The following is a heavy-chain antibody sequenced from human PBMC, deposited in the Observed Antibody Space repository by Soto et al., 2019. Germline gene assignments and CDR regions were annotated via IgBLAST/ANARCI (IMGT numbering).Heavy chain of an antibody. CDR3: ARGRYDILTGYYIDMDV. Sequence: ASVKVSCQASGYTFTCYGISWVRQAPGQGLEWMGWISAYNGNTNYAQKLQGRVTMTTDTSTSTAYMELRSLRSDDTAVYYCARGRYDILTGYYIDMDVWGQGTTVTVSS. V-gene: IGHV1-18*01. J-gene: IGHJ6*02. CDR1: GYTFTCYG. D-gene: IGHD3-9*01. CDR2: ISAYNGNT.